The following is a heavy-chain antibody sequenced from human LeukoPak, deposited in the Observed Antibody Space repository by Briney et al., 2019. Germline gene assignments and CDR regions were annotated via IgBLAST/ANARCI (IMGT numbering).Heavy chain of an antibody. CDR3: ARSGAIVGATVPYYYMDV. CDR1: GYSISSGYY. J-gene: IGHJ6*03. D-gene: IGHD1-26*01. Sequence: SETLSLTCTVSGYSISSGYYWGWIRQPAGKGLEWIGRIYTSGSTNYNPSLKSRVTISVDTSKNQFSLKLSSVTAADTAVYYCARSGAIVGATVPYYYMDVWGKGTTVTVSS. CDR2: IYTSGST. V-gene: IGHV4-61*02.